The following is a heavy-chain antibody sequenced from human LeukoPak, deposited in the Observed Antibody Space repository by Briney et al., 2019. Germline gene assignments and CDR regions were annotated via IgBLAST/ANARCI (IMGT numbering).Heavy chain of an antibody. CDR1: GFTFSHDW. V-gene: IGHV3-7*01. CDR3: ARDHYNWTPDQGYRVFDY. J-gene: IGHJ4*02. CDR2: IKQDGSGE. Sequence: GGSLILSCAASGFTFSHDWMSWVRQAPVKGLEWVASIKQDGSGEHYVDSVKGRFTISRDNAKNSLYLQMNSLRAEDTAVYYCARDHYNWTPDQGYRVFDYWGQGSLVTVSS. D-gene: IGHD1-20*01.